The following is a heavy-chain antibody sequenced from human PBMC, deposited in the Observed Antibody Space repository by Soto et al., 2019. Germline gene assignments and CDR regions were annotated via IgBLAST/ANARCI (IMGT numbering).Heavy chain of an antibody. J-gene: IGHJ5*02. Sequence: SETLSLTCAVSGDSVSTHYWWSWVRQSPGKGLEWIGETHHSGSTHYNPSLNSRVTISVDKSNNYFSLKLTSVTAADTAVYYCARNGDCSSSRCNVGWFDPWGRGTLVTVSS. CDR2: THHSGST. D-gene: IGHD2-2*01. CDR1: GDSVSTHYW. V-gene: IGHV4-4*02. CDR3: ARNGDCSSSRCNVGWFDP.